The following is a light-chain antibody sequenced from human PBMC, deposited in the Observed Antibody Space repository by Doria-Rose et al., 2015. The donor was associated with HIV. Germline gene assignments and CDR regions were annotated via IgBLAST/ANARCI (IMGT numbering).Light chain of an antibody. CDR3: QQFDSFPRT. V-gene: IGKV1-9*01. J-gene: IGKJ1*01. CDR2: GAF. Sequence: TQSPSFLSASVGVRVTITCRASQGIRRYLAWYQQKPGKGPTLLIFGAFTLQRGVPSRFSGSGSGTEVTLTISSLQPEDFATYYCQQFDSFPRTFGQGTKVELK. CDR1: QGIRRY.